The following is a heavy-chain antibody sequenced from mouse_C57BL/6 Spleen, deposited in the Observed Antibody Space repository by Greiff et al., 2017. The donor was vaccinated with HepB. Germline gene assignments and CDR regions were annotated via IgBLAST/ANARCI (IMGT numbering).Heavy chain of an antibody. CDR2: IRLKSDNYAT. J-gene: IGHJ4*01. Sequence: EVKLVEYGGGLVQPGGSMKLSCVASGFTFSNYWMNWVRQSPEKGLEWVAQIRLKSDNYATHYAESVKGRFTISRDDSKSSVYLQMNNLRAEDTGIYYCTVLITTVVATGAMDYWGQGTSVTVSS. V-gene: IGHV6-3*01. D-gene: IGHD1-1*01. CDR1: GFTFSNYW. CDR3: TVLITTVVATGAMDY.